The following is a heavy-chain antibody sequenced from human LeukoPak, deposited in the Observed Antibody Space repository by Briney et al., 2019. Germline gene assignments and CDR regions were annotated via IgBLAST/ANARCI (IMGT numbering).Heavy chain of an antibody. CDR1: RFTLSSYS. D-gene: IGHD4-17*01. CDR2: ISSSSSYK. V-gene: IGHV3-21*01. J-gene: IGHJ4*02. Sequence: PVRCLRLSCAASRFTLSSYSMNWVRHAPGKGLEWVSSISSSSSYKYYADSVKVRFTIARDNAKNSLYLQMNSLRDEDTAVYDCAGSDGDYEMLWGQGTLVTVSS. CDR3: AGSDGDYEML.